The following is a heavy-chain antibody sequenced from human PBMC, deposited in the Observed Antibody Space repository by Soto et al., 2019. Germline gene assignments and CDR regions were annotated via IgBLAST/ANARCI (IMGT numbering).Heavy chain of an antibody. CDR2: IIPIFGTA. Sequence: SVKVSCKASGGTFSSYAISWVRQAPGQGLEWMRGIIPIFGTANYAQKFQGRVTITADESTSTAYMELSSLRSEDTAVYYCARVSSGYYRSDYYYGMDVWGQGTTVTVSS. CDR3: ARVSSGYYRSDYYYGMDV. J-gene: IGHJ6*02. D-gene: IGHD3-22*01. CDR1: GGTFSSYA. V-gene: IGHV1-69*13.